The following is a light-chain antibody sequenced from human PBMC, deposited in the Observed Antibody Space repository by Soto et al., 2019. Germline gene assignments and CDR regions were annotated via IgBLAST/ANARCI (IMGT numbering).Light chain of an antibody. CDR2: TAS. V-gene: IGKV1-5*03. J-gene: IGKJ1*01. Sequence: DTQMTQSHSTLSASVGDRVTITCRASPSISSWLAWYQQRPGRAPQLLIYTASTLKSGVPSRFSVCGSVTEFTLTISSLQPDDFATYDCQQYDTPFPTFGQGTKVEI. CDR1: PSISSW. CDR3: QQYDTPFPT.